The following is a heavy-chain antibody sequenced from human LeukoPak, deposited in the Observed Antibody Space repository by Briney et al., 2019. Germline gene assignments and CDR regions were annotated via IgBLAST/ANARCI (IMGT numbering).Heavy chain of an antibody. CDR2: ISGSGGST. V-gene: IGHV3-23*01. D-gene: IGHD3-16*01. CDR1: GFTFSSYA. CDR3: AREGGVIPAPFDY. Sequence: GGSLRLSCAASGFTFSSYAMSWVRQAPGKGLEWVSAISGSGGSTYYADSVNGRFTISRDTSKNTLYLQMNSLRAEDTAVYYCAREGGVIPAPFDYWGQGTLVTVSS. J-gene: IGHJ4*02.